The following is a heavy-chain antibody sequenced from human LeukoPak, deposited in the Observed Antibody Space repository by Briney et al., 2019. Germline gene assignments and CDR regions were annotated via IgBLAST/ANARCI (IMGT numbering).Heavy chain of an antibody. CDR1: GYTFTGYY. CDR2: INPNSGDT. J-gene: IGHJ5*02. Sequence: ASVKVSCEASGYTFTGYYIHWVRQAPGQGLEWMGWINPNSGDTSYAQKFQGRVTMTRDTSISTAYMELSSLKSDDTAVYYCARVPCLTTSRSPINWFDPWGQGALVTVSS. V-gene: IGHV1-2*02. CDR3: ARVPCLTTSRSPINWFDP. D-gene: IGHD2-2*01.